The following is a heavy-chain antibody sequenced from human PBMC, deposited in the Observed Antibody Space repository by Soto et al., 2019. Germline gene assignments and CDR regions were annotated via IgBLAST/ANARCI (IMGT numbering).Heavy chain of an antibody. CDR3: ARQAYSSSWYCFEP. CDR2: IDLSDSYT. V-gene: IGHV5-10-1*01. J-gene: IGHJ5*02. Sequence: GESLKIFCKGSGYSFTSYWIRWVRQMPGKGLEWMGRIDLSDSYTNYSPSFQGHVTISADKSSSTDYLQWSSMKASDTAMYYCARQAYSSSWYCFEPWGQGTLVTASS. CDR1: GYSFTSYW. D-gene: IGHD6-13*01.